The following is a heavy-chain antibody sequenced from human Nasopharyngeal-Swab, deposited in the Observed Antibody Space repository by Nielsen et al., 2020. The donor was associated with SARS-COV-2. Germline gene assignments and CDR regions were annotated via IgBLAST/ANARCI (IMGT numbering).Heavy chain of an antibody. CDR3: AREERGVTLEGGYYYYGMDV. Sequence: ASVKVSCKASGYTFTNYGISWVRQAPGQGLEWMGRINTNTGNPTYAQGFTGRFVFSLDTSVSTAYLQISSLKAEDTAVYYCAREERGVTLEGGYYYYGMDVWGQGTTVTVSS. V-gene: IGHV7-4-1*02. J-gene: IGHJ6*02. CDR1: GYTFTNYG. D-gene: IGHD3-10*01. CDR2: INTNTGNP.